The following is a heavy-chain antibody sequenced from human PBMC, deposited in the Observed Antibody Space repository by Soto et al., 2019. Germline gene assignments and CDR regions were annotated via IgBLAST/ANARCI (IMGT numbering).Heavy chain of an antibody. J-gene: IGHJ4*02. CDR2: ISNNGDTA. CDR3: AKSRVFIGAIVTLLDS. V-gene: IGHV3-23*01. Sequence: GSLRFSCATSGFTFSSYAMFWVRQAAEKGLEWVASISNNGDTAYYADSVKGRFTISRGNSENTLYLQMNGLRADDTALYFCAKSRVFIGAIVTLLDSWGQGTQVTVS. CDR1: GFTFSSYA. D-gene: IGHD3-16*02.